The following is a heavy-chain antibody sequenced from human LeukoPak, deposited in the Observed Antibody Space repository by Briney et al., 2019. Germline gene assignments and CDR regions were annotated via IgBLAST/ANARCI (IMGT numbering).Heavy chain of an antibody. CDR3: ARGGGWSPYYFDY. J-gene: IGHJ4*02. D-gene: IGHD6-19*01. CDR2: IYYSGST. V-gene: IGHV4-59*01. Sequence: PSETLSLTCTASGGSISSYYWSWIRQPPGKGLEWIGYIYYSGSTSYNPSLKSRVTISTDTSKNEFSLKLNSVTAADTAVYYCARGGGWSPYYFDYWGQGTLVTVSS. CDR1: GGSISSYY.